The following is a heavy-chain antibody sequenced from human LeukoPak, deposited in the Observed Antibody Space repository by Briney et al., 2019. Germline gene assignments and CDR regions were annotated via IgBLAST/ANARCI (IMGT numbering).Heavy chain of an antibody. CDR3: GRGSYWFDP. CDR1: GYTFTAHY. V-gene: IGHV1-2*02. D-gene: IGHD3-16*01. CDR2: INANSGDT. J-gene: IGHJ5*02. Sequence: ASVKVSCKDSGYTFTAHYVHWVRQAPGQGLEWMGWINANSGDTKYADRFQGRATMTRDTSISTAYMELSRLTFDDTAVYYCGRGSYWFDPWGQGTLVTVSS.